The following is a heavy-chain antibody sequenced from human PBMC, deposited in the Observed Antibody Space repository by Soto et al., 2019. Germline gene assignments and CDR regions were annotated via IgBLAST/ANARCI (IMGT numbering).Heavy chain of an antibody. CDR1: GFTFSDYY. V-gene: IGHV3-11*01. CDR2: ISSSGSTI. CDR3: ARGGITMTSRMDV. J-gene: IGHJ6*02. D-gene: IGHD3-22*01. Sequence: GGSLRLSCAASGFTFSDYYMSWIRQAPGEGLEGVSYISSSGSTIYYADSVKGRVTISRDNAKNSLYLQMNSLRAEDTAVYYCARGGITMTSRMDVWGQGTTVTVSS.